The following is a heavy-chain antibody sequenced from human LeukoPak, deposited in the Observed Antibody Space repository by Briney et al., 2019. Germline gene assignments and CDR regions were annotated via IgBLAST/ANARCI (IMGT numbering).Heavy chain of an antibody. CDR1: GFTFSSYA. CDR2: ISGSGGST. Sequence: PGGPLRLSCAASGFTFSSYALSWVRQAPGKGLEGVSAISGSGGSTYYADSVKGRFTISRDNSKNTLYLQMNSLRAEDTAVYYCAKDSLYLAAAWYFDYWGQGTLVTVSS. CDR3: AKDSLYLAAAWYFDY. D-gene: IGHD6-13*01. V-gene: IGHV3-23*01. J-gene: IGHJ4*02.